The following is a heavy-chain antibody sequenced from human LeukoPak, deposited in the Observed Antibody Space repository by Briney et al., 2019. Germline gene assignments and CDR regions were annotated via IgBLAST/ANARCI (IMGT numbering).Heavy chain of an antibody. J-gene: IGHJ4*02. V-gene: IGHV3-33*06. CDR2: IWYDGSNK. Sequence: GGSLRLSCAASGFTFRSYGMHWVRQAPGKGLEWVAVIWYDGSNKYYADSVKGRFTISRDNSKNTLYLQMNSLRAEDTAVYYCAKDNCYGSSTSCTIVYFDYWGQGTLVTVSS. CDR1: GFTFRSYG. D-gene: IGHD2-2*01. CDR3: AKDNCYGSSTSCTIVYFDY.